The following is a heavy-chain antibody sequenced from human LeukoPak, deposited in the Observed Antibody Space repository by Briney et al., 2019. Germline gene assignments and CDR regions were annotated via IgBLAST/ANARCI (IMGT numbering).Heavy chain of an antibody. CDR2: IIPILGIA. D-gene: IGHD1-7*01. Sequence: SVKVSCKGSGGTFSSYAISWVRQAPGQGLEWMGRIIPILGIANYAQKFQGRVTITADKSTSTAYMELSSLRSEDTAVYYCATLNWNYGVNGYYYGMDVWGQGTTVTVSS. J-gene: IGHJ6*02. V-gene: IGHV1-69*04. CDR1: GGTFSSYA. CDR3: ATLNWNYGVNGYYYGMDV.